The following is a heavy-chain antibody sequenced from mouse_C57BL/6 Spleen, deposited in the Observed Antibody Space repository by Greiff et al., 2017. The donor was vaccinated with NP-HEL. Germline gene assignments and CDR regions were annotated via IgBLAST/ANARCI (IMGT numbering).Heavy chain of an antibody. Sequence: DVQLVESGGGLVQPGGSLSLSCAASGFTFTAYYMSWVRQPPGKALEWLGFIRNKANGYTTEYSASVKGRLTISRDNSQSILYLQMNALRAEDSATYYCARYIVRPLYAMDYWGQRTSVTVSS. CDR1: GFTFTAYY. CDR3: ARYIVRPLYAMDY. D-gene: IGHD1-2*01. J-gene: IGHJ4*01. V-gene: IGHV7-3*01. CDR2: IRNKANGYTT.